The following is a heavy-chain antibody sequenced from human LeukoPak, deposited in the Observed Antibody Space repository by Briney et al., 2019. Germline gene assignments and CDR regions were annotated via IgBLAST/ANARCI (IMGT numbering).Heavy chain of an antibody. CDR1: GGSISSYY. J-gene: IGHJ5*02. Sequence: SETLSLTCTVSGGSISSYYWSWIRQPAGKGLEWIGRIYTSGSTNYNPSLKSRVTMSVDTSKNQFSLKLSSVTAADTAVYYCARGPTMVRGVISNGWFDPWGQGTLVTVSS. CDR3: ARGPTMVRGVISNGWFDP. V-gene: IGHV4-4*07. CDR2: IYTSGST. D-gene: IGHD3-10*01.